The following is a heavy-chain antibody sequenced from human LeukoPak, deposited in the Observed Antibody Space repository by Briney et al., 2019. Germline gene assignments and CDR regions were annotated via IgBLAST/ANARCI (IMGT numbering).Heavy chain of an antibody. D-gene: IGHD3-22*01. V-gene: IGHV1-18*01. CDR3: ARDYYDSSGSIDY. Sequence: GASVKVSCKASGYTFTSYGISWVRQAPGQGLEWMGWISAYNGNTNYAQKLQGRVTMTTDTSTSTAYVELRSLRSDDTAVYYCARDYYDSSGSIDYWGQGTLVTVFS. J-gene: IGHJ4*02. CDR2: ISAYNGNT. CDR1: GYTFTSYG.